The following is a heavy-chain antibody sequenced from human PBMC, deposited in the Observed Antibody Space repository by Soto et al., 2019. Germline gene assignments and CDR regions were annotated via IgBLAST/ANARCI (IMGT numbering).Heavy chain of an antibody. CDR2: ISAYNGNT. Sequence: QVQLVQSGAEVKKPGASVKVSCKASGYTFTSYGISWVRQAPGQGLEWMGWISAYNGNTIYAQKLQGRVTMTTDTSTSTAYMELRSLRSDDTAVYYCAQGFWSGPYYYYGMDVWGQGTTVTVSS. D-gene: IGHD3-3*01. V-gene: IGHV1-18*04. CDR1: GYTFTSYG. CDR3: AQGFWSGPYYYYGMDV. J-gene: IGHJ6*02.